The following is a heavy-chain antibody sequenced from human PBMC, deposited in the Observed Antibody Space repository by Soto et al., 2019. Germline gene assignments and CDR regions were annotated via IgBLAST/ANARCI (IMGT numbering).Heavy chain of an antibody. V-gene: IGHV1-69*01. CDR3: SRDSATFPGKQWLVSRFGWYFDL. CDR2: IIPIFGTA. D-gene: IGHD6-19*01. CDR1: GGTFSSYA. J-gene: IGHJ2*01. Sequence: QVQLVQSGAEVKKPGSSVKVSCKASGGTFSSYAISWVRQAPGQGLEWMGGIIPIFGTANYAQKFQGRVRITADESTSTAYMELGSLRSEDTGVYYCSRDSATFPGKQWLVSRFGWYFDLWGRGTLVTVSS.